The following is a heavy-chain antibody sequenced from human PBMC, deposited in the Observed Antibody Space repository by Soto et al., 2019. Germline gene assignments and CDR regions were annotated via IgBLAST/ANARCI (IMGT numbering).Heavy chain of an antibody. J-gene: IGHJ4*02. V-gene: IGHV4-39*01. D-gene: IGHD3-22*01. Sequence: SETLSLTCTVSGGSISSSSYYWGWIRQPPGKGLEWIGSIYYSGSTYYNPSLKSRVTISVDTSKNQFSLKLSSVTAADTAVYYCARHDYYYDSSGYYSYWGQGTLVTVPQ. CDR2: IYYSGST. CDR3: ARHDYYYDSSGYYSY. CDR1: GGSISSSSYY.